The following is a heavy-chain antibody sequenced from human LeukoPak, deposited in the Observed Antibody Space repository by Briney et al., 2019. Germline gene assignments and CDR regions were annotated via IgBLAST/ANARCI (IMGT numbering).Heavy chain of an antibody. D-gene: IGHD2-2*01. V-gene: IGHV4-34*01. CDR2: INHSGST. CDR3: AIHIVVVPAAEKKNWFDP. Sequence: PSETLSLTCAVYGGSFSGYYWSWIRQPPGKGLEWIGEINHSGSTNYNPSLKSRVTITVDTSKNQFSLKLSSVTAADTAVYYCAIHIVVVPAAEKKNWFDPWGQGTLVTVSS. J-gene: IGHJ5*02. CDR1: GGSFSGYY.